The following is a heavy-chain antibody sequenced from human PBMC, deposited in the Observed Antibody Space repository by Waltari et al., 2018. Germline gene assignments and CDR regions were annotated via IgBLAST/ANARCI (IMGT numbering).Heavy chain of an antibody. CDR2: IYYTGGN. J-gene: IGHJ5*02. CDR3: ARGGGGDWEWFDP. Sequence: QVQLQESGPSLLKPSDTLSLSCTASGRSIRRFYWSWVRQPPGKGLDWIGYIYYTGGNNFHPSLKIRVTMSVDTSKNQFSLELGSVTAADTAFYYCARGGGGDWEWFDPWGQGTLVTVSS. CDR1: GRSIRRFY. V-gene: IGHV4-59*07. D-gene: IGHD2-21*02.